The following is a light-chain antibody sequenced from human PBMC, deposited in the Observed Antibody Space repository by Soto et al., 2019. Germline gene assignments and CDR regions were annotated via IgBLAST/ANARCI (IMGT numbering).Light chain of an antibody. CDR2: EVT. J-gene: IGLJ2*01. V-gene: IGLV2-23*02. CDR3: SSYAGRGVGV. Sequence: QSALTQPASVSGSPGQSITISCTGTSSDVGSYDLVSWYQQHPGEAPKLLIYEVTERPSGVSIRFSGSESDYTASLTISGLRAEDEADYYCSSYAGRGVGVFGGGTKVTVL. CDR1: SSDVGSYDL.